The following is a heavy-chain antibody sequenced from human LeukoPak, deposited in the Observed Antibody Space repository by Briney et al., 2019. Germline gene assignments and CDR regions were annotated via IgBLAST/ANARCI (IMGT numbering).Heavy chain of an antibody. V-gene: IGHV3-33*01. CDR3: ARVHIAAAGADY. CDR1: GFTFSSYG. J-gene: IGHJ4*02. CDR2: IWYDGSNK. Sequence: PGRSLRLSCAASGFTFSSYGMHWVRQAPGKGLEWVAVIWYDGSNKYYADSVKGRFTISRDNSKNTLYLQMNSLRAEDTAVYYCARVHIAAAGADYWGQGTLVTVSS. D-gene: IGHD6-13*01.